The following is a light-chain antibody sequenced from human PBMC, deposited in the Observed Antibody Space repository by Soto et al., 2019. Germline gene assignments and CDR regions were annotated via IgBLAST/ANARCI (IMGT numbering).Light chain of an antibody. CDR3: QQLSSYPVT. CDR2: AAS. Sequence: IQLTQSPSSLSASVGDSVTITCRASQGISSYLAWYQQEPGKAPKLLIYAASTLQSGVPSRFSGGGSGTDFTLTISSLQPEDFATYYCQQLSSYPVTFGQGTKVELK. CDR1: QGISSY. V-gene: IGKV1-9*01. J-gene: IGKJ1*01.